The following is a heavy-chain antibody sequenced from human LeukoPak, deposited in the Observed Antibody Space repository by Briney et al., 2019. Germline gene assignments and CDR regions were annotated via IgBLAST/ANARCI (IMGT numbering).Heavy chain of an antibody. CDR3: ASRLLGYCSGGSCSLGAFDI. Sequence: GGSLRLSCAASGLTFSRYEMNWVRQAAGKGVEWVSYISSCGTHIYYADSVKGRFAISRDIAKNSLYLQMNSLRAEDTAVYYCASRLLGYCSGGSCSLGAFDIWGQGTMVNVSS. CDR2: ISSCGTHI. V-gene: IGHV3-48*03. CDR1: GLTFSRYE. J-gene: IGHJ3*02. D-gene: IGHD2-15*01.